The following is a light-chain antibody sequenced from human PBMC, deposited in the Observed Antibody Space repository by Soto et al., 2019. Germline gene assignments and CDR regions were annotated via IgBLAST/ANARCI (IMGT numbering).Light chain of an antibody. V-gene: IGLV1-51*01. Sequence: QSVLTQPPSLSAAPGQKVTISCSGSSSNIGNKFVSWYQQLPGTAPKLLIYDNDKRPSGIPDRFSASKSGTSATLGITGLQTGDEADYFCGTYDTSLSAGVFGTGTKVTVL. J-gene: IGLJ1*01. CDR2: DND. CDR1: SSNIGNKF. CDR3: GTYDTSLSAGV.